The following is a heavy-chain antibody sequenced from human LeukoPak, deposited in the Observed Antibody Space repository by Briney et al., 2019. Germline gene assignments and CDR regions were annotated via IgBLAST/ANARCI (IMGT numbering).Heavy chain of an antibody. J-gene: IGHJ5*02. CDR1: GFTFDDYA. V-gene: IGHV3-9*03. D-gene: IGHD6-13*01. CDR3: AKAGSSWYGWFDP. Sequence: GGSLRLSCAASGFTFDDYAMHWVRQAPGKGLEWVSGISWNSGSIGYADSVKGRFTISRDNAKNSLYLQMNSLRAEDMALYYCAKAGSSWYGWFDPWGQGTLVTVSS. CDR2: ISWNSGSI.